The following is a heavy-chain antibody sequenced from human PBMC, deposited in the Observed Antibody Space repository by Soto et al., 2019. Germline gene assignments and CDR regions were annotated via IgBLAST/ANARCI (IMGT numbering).Heavy chain of an antibody. CDR2: IYYSGST. J-gene: IGHJ6*02. V-gene: IGHV4-31*03. D-gene: IGHD3-22*01. Sequence: SETLSLTCTVSGGSISSGGYYWSWIRQHPGKGLEWIGYIYYSGSTYYNPSLKCRVTISVDKSKNQFSLRLGSVTAADTAVYYCARDRLSHYYDSSGRRTVDGMDVWGQGTTVTVSS. CDR3: ARDRLSHYYDSSGRRTVDGMDV. CDR1: GGSISSGGYY.